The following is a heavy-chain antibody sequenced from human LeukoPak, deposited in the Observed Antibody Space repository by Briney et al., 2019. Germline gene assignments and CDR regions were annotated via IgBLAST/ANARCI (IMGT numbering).Heavy chain of an antibody. J-gene: IGHJ4*02. D-gene: IGHD3-10*01. CDR3: ARAPYYNGSGSYYNGKFDY. V-gene: IGHV1-2*02. Sequence: ASVKVSCKASGYTFTGYYMHWVRQAPGQGLEWMGWINPNSGGTNYAQKFQGRVTMTRDTSISTAYMELSRLRSDDTAVYYCARAPYYNGSGSYYNGKFDYWGQGTLVTVSS. CDR2: INPNSGGT. CDR1: GYTFTGYY.